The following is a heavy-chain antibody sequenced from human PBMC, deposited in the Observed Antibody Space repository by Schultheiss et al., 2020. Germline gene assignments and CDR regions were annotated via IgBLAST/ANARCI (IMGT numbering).Heavy chain of an antibody. CDR1: GFTFSSYW. J-gene: IGHJ3*02. CDR2: IKQDGSEK. V-gene: IGHV3-7*01. CDR3: ASIPGWELGDRADAFDI. Sequence: SCAASGFTFSSYWMSWVRQAPGKGLEWVANIKQDGSEKYYVDSVKGRFTISRDNAKNSLYLQMNSLRAEDTAVYYCASIPGWELGDRADAFDIWGQGTMVTV. D-gene: IGHD1-26*01.